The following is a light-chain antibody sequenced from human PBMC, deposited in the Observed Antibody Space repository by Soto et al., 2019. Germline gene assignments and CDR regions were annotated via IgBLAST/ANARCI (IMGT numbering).Light chain of an antibody. CDR1: QSVRNNY. CDR3: QQYGSPPWT. Sequence: DIVMTQSPDSLAASLGERATINCRASQSVRNNYLAWYQQKPGQAPRLLIYDASSGATGIPDRFSGSGSGTDFTLTISRLEPEDFAVYYCQQYGSPPWTFGQGTKVDI. J-gene: IGKJ1*01. CDR2: DAS. V-gene: IGKV3-20*01.